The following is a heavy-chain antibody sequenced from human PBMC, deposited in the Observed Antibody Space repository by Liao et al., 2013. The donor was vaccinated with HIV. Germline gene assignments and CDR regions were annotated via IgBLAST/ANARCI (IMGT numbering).Heavy chain of an antibody. CDR3: ARTDQYYDFWNGYENWFDP. CDR1: GGSFRNYY. CDR2: INHSGST. D-gene: IGHD3-3*01. Sequence: QVRLNQWGAGLLKPSETLSLTCSVFGGSFRNYYWTWIRQTPGKGLEWIGEINHSGSTNYNPSLKSRVTISMNTSKNQFSLKLTSVTAADTAVYYCARTDQYYDFWNGYENWFDPWGQGTLVTVSS. J-gene: IGHJ5*02. V-gene: IGHV4-34*01.